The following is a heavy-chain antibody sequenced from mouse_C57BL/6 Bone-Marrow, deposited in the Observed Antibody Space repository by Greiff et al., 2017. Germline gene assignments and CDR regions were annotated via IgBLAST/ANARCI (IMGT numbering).Heavy chain of an antibody. D-gene: IGHD1-1*01. CDR1: GYTFTSYW. CDR3: TLITTVVARGFYFDY. CDR2: IYPGNSDT. Sequence: QLQQSGTVLARPGASVKMSCKTSGYTFTSYWMHWVKQRPGQGLEWIGAIYPGNSDTSYNQKFKGKAKLTAVTSASTAYMELSSLTNEDSAVYYCTLITTVVARGFYFDYWGQGTTLTVSS. J-gene: IGHJ2*01. V-gene: IGHV1-5*01.